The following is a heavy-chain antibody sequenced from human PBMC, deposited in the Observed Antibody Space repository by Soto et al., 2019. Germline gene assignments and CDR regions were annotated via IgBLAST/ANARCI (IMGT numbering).Heavy chain of an antibody. D-gene: IGHD6-19*01. CDR2: INWNGGST. V-gene: IGHV3-20*04. CDR1: GFTFDDYG. J-gene: IGHJ4*02. CDR3: ARLYSSGWYGPGRY. Sequence: EVQLVESGGGVVRPGGSLRLSCAASGFTFDDYGMSWVRQAPGKGLEWGSGINWNGGSTGYADSVKGRFTISSDNAKNSLYLPMNSLRAEDTALYYCARLYSSGWYGPGRYWGQGTLVTVSS.